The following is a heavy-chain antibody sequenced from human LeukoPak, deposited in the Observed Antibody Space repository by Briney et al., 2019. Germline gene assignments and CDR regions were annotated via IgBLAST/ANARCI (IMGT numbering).Heavy chain of an antibody. CDR3: ARGQRGFGVQYGMDV. V-gene: IGHV4-59*01. CDR1: GGSISNYY. D-gene: IGHD3-10*01. J-gene: IGHJ6*04. CDR2: IYYSGST. Sequence: SETLSLTCIVSGGSISNYYWNWIRQHPGKGLAWIGYIYYSGSTNYSPSLKSRVSISVDTSKNQFSLKLTSVTAADTAVYYCARGQRGFGVQYGMDVWGKGTTVTVSS.